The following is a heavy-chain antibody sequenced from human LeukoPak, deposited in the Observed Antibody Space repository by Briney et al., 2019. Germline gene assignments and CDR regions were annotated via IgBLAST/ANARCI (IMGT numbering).Heavy chain of an antibody. CDR3: ASGAKLGGIVFYYFDY. Sequence: GASVKVSCKASGYTFIGYYLHWVRQAPGQGLEWMGWINPHNGDTNYAQKFQGRVTMTRDTSISTAYMELSRLRSDDTAVYYCASGAKLGGIVFYYFDYWGQGTLVTVSS. J-gene: IGHJ4*02. V-gene: IGHV1-2*02. D-gene: IGHD7-27*01. CDR1: GYTFIGYY. CDR2: INPHNGDT.